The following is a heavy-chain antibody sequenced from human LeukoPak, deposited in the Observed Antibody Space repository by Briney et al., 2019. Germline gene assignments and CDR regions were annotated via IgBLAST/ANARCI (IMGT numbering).Heavy chain of an antibody. CDR2: IYYSGNT. CDR1: GGSLSSSSYY. D-gene: IGHD6-6*01. J-gene: IGHJ6*03. Sequence: SETLSLTCTVSGGSLSSSSYYWGWIRQPPEKGLEWIASIYYSGNTHYNPSLKSRVTISLDTSKNQFSLELNSVTAADTAVYYCARVLSSSNYYYYMDVWGKGTTVTVSS. V-gene: IGHV4-39*07. CDR3: ARVLSSSNYYYYMDV.